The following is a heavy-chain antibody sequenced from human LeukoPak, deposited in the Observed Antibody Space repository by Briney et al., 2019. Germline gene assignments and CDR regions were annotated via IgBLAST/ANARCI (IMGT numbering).Heavy chain of an antibody. CDR1: GFTFSSYA. CDR2: ISSNGGST. Sequence: GGSLRLSCSASGFTFSSYAMHWVRQAPGKGLEYVSAISSNGGSTYYADSVKGRFTISRDNSKNTLYLQMSSLRAEDPAVYYCVKGLRGGPVVGFDYWGQGTLVTVSS. V-gene: IGHV3-64D*06. CDR3: VKGLRGGPVVGFDY. D-gene: IGHD2-15*01. J-gene: IGHJ4*02.